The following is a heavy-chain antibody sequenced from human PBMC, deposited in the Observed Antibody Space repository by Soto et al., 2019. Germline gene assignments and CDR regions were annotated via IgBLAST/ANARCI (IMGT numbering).Heavy chain of an antibody. D-gene: IGHD3-22*01. CDR3: ARDQYFFDSSGYYDH. V-gene: IGHV1-18*04. CDR1: GYTFVSYG. Sequence: QVQLVQSAAEVKKPGASVKVSCKTSGYTFVSYGISWVRQAPGQGLEWMGWISPYNGNTNFAQRFQGRVTLTTHTSTDIAYMDLGSLKSDDTAVYYCARDQYFFDSSGYYDHWGQGTLITVSS. CDR2: ISPYNGNT. J-gene: IGHJ5*02.